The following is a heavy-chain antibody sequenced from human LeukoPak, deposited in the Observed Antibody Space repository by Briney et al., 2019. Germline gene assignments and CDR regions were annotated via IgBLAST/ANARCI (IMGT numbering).Heavy chain of an antibody. CDR3: ARDHEQWLVRPPGN. V-gene: IGHV3-30-3*01. D-gene: IGHD6-19*01. CDR2: ISYDGSNK. CDR1: GFTFSSYA. J-gene: IGHJ4*02. Sequence: GGSLRLSCAASGFTFSSYAMHWVRLAPGKGLEWVAVISYDGSNKYYADSVKGRFTISRDNSKNTLYLQMNSLRAEDTAVYYCARDHEQWLVRPPGNWGQGTLVTVSS.